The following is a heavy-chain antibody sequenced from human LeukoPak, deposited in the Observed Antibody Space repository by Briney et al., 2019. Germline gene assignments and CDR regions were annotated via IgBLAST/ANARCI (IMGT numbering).Heavy chain of an antibody. J-gene: IGHJ4*02. V-gene: IGHV4-34*01. Sequence: SETLSLTCAVYGGSFNGYYWSWIRRPPGKGLAWIGEINHSGSTNYNPSLKSRVTISVDTSKNQFSLQLTSVTAADTAVYYCARRTSDDYGDYGDYWGQGTLVTVSS. CDR3: ARRTSDDYGDYGDY. D-gene: IGHD4-17*01. CDR1: GGSFNGYY. CDR2: INHSGST.